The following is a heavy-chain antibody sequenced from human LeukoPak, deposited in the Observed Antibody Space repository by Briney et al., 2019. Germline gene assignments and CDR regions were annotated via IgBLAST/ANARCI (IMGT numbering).Heavy chain of an antibody. J-gene: IGHJ4*02. CDR2: MNPNSGNT. CDR3: ARVEGYCSGGSCYRRPPGDY. CDR1: GYTFTSYD. Sequence: GASVKVSCKASGYTFTSYDIKWARQATGQGLEWMGWMNPNSGNTGYAQKFQGRVTMTRNTSISTAYMELSSLRSEDTAVYYCARVEGYCSGGSCYRRPPGDYWGQGTLVTVSS. D-gene: IGHD2-15*01. V-gene: IGHV1-8*01.